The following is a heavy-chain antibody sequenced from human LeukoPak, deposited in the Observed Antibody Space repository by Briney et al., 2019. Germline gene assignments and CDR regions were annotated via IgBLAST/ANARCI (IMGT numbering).Heavy chain of an antibody. CDR1: GFTFSSYS. J-gene: IGHJ4*02. CDR2: ISSSSSYI. V-gene: IGHV3-21*01. D-gene: IGHD5-18*01. Sequence: PGRSLRLSCAASGFTFSSYSMNWVRQAPGKGLEWVSSISSSSSYIYYADSVKGRFTISRDNAKNSLYLQMNSLRAEDTAVYYCARPRGYSYGYGDYWGQGTLVTVSS. CDR3: ARPRGYSYGYGDY.